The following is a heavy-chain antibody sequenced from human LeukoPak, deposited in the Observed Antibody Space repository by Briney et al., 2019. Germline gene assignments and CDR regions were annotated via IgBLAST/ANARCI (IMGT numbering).Heavy chain of an antibody. CDR3: ARAVDTAIPDAFDI. CDR2: IIPIFGTA. Sequence: SSVKVSCKASGGTFSSYAISRVRQAPGQGLEWMGRIIPIFGTANYAQKFQGRVTITTDESTSTAYMELSSLRSEDTAVYYCARAVDTAIPDAFDIWGQGTMVTVSS. V-gene: IGHV1-69*05. J-gene: IGHJ3*02. CDR1: GGTFSSYA. D-gene: IGHD5-18*01.